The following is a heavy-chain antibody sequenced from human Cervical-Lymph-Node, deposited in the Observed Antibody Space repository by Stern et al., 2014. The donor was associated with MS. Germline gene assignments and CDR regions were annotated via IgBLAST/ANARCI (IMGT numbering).Heavy chain of an antibody. Sequence: VQLVESGAEVKKPGSSVKVSCRASGGTFASFAVNWVRQAPGQGLEWMGGISPIFGTANYAQRFQGRVTITADEATTTAYMELNSLTSDDTAVYFCTREAIGHSGTFDFWGQGTLVTVSS. D-gene: IGHD5-12*01. CDR1: GGTFASFA. CDR3: TREAIGHSGTFDF. J-gene: IGHJ4*02. V-gene: IGHV1-69*01. CDR2: ISPIFGTA.